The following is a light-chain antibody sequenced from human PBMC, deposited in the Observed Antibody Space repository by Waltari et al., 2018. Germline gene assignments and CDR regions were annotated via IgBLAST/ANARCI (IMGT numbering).Light chain of an antibody. CDR1: QSISNW. Sequence: DIQMTQSPSTLSASVGDRVTITCRASQSISNWLAWYQQKPGKAPNLLIHKASILKSGVPSRFSGSGSGTQFTLTISSLQPGDFATYYCQQYNTYSSFGQGTKLEIK. J-gene: IGKJ2*01. CDR2: KAS. CDR3: QQYNTYSS. V-gene: IGKV1-5*03.